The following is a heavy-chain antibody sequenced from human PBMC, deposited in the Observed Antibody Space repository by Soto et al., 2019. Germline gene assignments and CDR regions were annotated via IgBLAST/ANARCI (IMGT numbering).Heavy chain of an antibody. CDR2: IIPIFGTA. CDR3: AKRRGYRSYGMDV. V-gene: IGHV1-69*13. CDR1: GGTFSSYA. Sequence: SVKVSCKASGGTFSSYAISWVRQAPGQGLEWMGGIIPIFGTANYAQKFQGRVTITADESTSTAYMELRSLRSEDTAVYYCAKRRGYRSYGMDVWGQGTTVTVSS. D-gene: IGHD5-12*01. J-gene: IGHJ6*02.